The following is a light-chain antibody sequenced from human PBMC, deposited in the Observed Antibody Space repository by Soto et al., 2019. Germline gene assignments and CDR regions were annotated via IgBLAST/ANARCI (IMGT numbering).Light chain of an antibody. CDR3: QQRSNWPPWT. Sequence: EIVLTQSPATLSLSPGERATLSCRASQSVSSYLAWYQQKPGQAPRLLIYDASNMATGIPARFSGSGSGTDFTLIIISLEPEDFAVYYCQQRSNWPPWTFGQGTKLEIK. CDR1: QSVSSY. V-gene: IGKV3-11*01. CDR2: DAS. J-gene: IGKJ2*02.